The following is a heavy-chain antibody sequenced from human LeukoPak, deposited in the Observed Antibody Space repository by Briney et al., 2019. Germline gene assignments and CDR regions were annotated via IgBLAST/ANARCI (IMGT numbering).Heavy chain of an antibody. D-gene: IGHD3-10*01. CDR1: GGSICSDY. V-gene: IGHV4-34*01. CDR2: INHSGST. Sequence: SETLSLTCTVSGGSICSDYWSWIRQPAGKGLEWIGEINHSGSTNYNPSLKSRVTISVDTSKNQFSLKLSSVTAADTAVYYCARRAGKYYYGSGSKFDYWGQGTLVTVSS. J-gene: IGHJ4*02. CDR3: ARRAGKYYYGSGSKFDY.